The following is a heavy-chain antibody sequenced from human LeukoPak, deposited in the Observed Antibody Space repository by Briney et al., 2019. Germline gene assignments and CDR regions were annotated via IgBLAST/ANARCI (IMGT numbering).Heavy chain of an antibody. Sequence: GGSLRLSCAASGFTFSSYGMHWVRQAPGKGLEWVAVISYDGSNKYYADSVKGRFTTSRDNSKNTLYLQMNSLRAEDTAVYYCAVIAVAGTFFDYWGQGTLVTVSS. D-gene: IGHD6-19*01. CDR2: ISYDGSNK. J-gene: IGHJ4*02. CDR1: GFTFSSYG. CDR3: AVIAVAGTFFDY. V-gene: IGHV3-30*03.